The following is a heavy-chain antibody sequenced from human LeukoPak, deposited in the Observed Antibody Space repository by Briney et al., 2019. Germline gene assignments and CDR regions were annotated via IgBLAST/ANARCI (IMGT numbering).Heavy chain of an antibody. Sequence: PSETLSLTCTVSGGSISSYYWSWIRQPPGKGLEWIGYIYYSGSTNYNPSLKSRVTISVDTSKNQFSLKLSSVTAADTAVYYCARHSYYYDSSPSTYFDYWGQGTLVTVSS. CDR2: IYYSGST. J-gene: IGHJ4*02. CDR3: ARHSYYYDSSPSTYFDY. CDR1: GGSISSYY. V-gene: IGHV4-59*08. D-gene: IGHD3-22*01.